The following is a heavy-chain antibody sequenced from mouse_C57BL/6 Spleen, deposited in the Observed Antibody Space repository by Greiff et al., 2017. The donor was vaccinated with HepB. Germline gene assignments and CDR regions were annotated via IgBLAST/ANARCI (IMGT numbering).Heavy chain of an antibody. CDR2: IYPGDGDT. CDR1: GYAFSSSW. CDR3: ARSVYSSGYPYYDAMDY. D-gene: IGHD3-2*02. Sequence: VKLVESGPELVKPGASVKISCKASGYAFSSSWMNWVKQRPGKGLEWIGRIYPGDGDTNYNGKFKGKATLTADKSSSTAYMQLSSLTSEDSAVYCCARSVYSSGYPYYDAMDYWGQGTSVTVSS. V-gene: IGHV1-82*01. J-gene: IGHJ4*01.